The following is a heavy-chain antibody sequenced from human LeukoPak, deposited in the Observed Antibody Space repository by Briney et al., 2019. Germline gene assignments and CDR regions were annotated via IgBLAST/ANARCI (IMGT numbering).Heavy chain of an antibody. CDR2: INPSGGST. D-gene: IGHD2-21*02. V-gene: IGHV1-46*01. Sequence: ASVKVSCKASGYPFTTYYVHWVRQAPGQGPEWMGIINPSGGSTNYAQNFQGRVTMTGDTSTTTVYMELSTLRSEDTAVYYCARGPRGGDGLYYFDYWGQGTLVTVSS. CDR3: ARGPRGGDGLYYFDY. J-gene: IGHJ4*02. CDR1: GYPFTTYY.